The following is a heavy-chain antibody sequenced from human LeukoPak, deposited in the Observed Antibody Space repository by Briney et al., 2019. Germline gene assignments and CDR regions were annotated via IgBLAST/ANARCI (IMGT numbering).Heavy chain of an antibody. Sequence: SETLSLTCTVSGGSISSYYWSWIRQPPGKGLEWIGYIYYSGSTNYNPSLKSRVTISVDTSKNQFSLKLSSVTAADTAVYYCARTPLRPYWYFDLWGRGTLVTVSS. D-gene: IGHD4-17*01. J-gene: IGHJ2*01. V-gene: IGHV4-59*01. CDR2: IYYSGST. CDR3: ARTPLRPYWYFDL. CDR1: GGSISSYY.